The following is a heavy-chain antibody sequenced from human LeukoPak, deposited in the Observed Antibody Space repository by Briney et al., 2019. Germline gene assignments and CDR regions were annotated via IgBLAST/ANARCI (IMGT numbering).Heavy chain of an antibody. CDR3: AKDAFVVPAAINWFDP. Sequence: GGSLRLSCAASGFTFSSYWMHWVRQAPGKGLAWVSRINTDGSSTTYADSVKGRFTISRDNAKNTLYLQMNSLRAEDTAVYYCAKDAFVVPAAINWFDPWGQGTLVTVSS. V-gene: IGHV3-74*01. J-gene: IGHJ5*02. CDR2: INTDGSST. CDR1: GFTFSSYW. D-gene: IGHD2-2*01.